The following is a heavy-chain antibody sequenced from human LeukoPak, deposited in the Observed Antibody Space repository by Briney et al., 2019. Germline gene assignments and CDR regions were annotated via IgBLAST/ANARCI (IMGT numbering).Heavy chain of an antibody. CDR1: GGSISSYY. D-gene: IGHD1-26*01. V-gene: IGHV4-4*07. CDR2: VFSSGSS. J-gene: IGHJ3*02. Sequence: AETLCLTCTVSGGSISSYYWSWIRQPAGKGLEWIGRVFSSGSSNYNPSLKSRVAISVDTSKNQVSLRLSSVTAADTAVYYCARGGSIVGATPHDAFDIWGQGTVVSVS. CDR3: ARGGSIVGATPHDAFDI.